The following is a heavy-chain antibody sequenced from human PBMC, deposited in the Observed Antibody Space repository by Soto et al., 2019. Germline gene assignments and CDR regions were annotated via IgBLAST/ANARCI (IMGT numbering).Heavy chain of an antibody. CDR2: IIPIFGTA. CDR1: GGTFSSYA. D-gene: IGHD6-6*01. CDR3: ARGVAARNDYYYYCGMDV. J-gene: IGHJ6*02. V-gene: IGHV1-69*12. Sequence: QVQLVQSGAEVKKPGSSVKVSCKASGGTFSSYAISWVRQAPGQGLEWMGGIIPIFGTANYAQKFQGRVTTTAAESTSTAYMELSSLRSEDTAVYYCARGVAARNDYYYYCGMDVWGQGTTVSVSS.